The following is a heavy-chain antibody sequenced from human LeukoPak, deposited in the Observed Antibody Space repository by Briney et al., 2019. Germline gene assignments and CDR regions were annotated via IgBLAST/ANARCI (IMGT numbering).Heavy chain of an antibody. D-gene: IGHD3-22*01. J-gene: IGHJ3*02. V-gene: IGHV4-61*02. Sequence: PSQTLSLTCTVSGGSISSGSYYWSWIRQPAGTGLEWIGRIYTSGSTNYNPSLKSRVTISVDTSKNQFSLKLSSVTAADTAVYYCARVRRVVVITLTSGAFDIWGQGTMVTVSS. CDR2: IYTSGST. CDR1: GGSISSGSYY. CDR3: ARVRRVVVITLTSGAFDI.